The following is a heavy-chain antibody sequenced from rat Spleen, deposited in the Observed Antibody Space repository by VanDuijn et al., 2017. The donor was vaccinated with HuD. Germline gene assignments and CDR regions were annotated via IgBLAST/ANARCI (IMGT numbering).Heavy chain of an antibody. CDR2: INTDSSST. CDR3: AREIGTTRVFDY. Sequence: EVQLVESGGGLVQPGSSLKVSCVASGFTFSSSVMHWFRQAPENGIEWLAYINTDSSSTHYAKTVKGRFTISRDNAKSTVDMQLSSLRSEDTAMYYCAREIGTTRVFDYWGQGVMVTVSS. J-gene: IGHJ2*01. CDR1: GFTFSSSV. D-gene: IGHD1-4*01. V-gene: IGHV5-43*01.